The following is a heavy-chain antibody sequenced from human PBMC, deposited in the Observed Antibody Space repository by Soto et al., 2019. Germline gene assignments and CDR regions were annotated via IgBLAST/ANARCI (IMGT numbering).Heavy chain of an antibody. V-gene: IGHV4-59*01. J-gene: IGHJ4*02. Sequence: QVQLQESGPGLVKPSETLSVTCTVSGGAISRYYWSWIRQPPGKGLEWIGYIYYSGSTNYNPSLNSRVTISVDTSKNQFSLKRSSVTAADTAGYYCARDRDGSYYFDYWGQGTLVTVSS. CDR3: ARDRDGSYYFDY. CDR1: GGAISRYY. CDR2: IYYSGST. D-gene: IGHD1-26*01.